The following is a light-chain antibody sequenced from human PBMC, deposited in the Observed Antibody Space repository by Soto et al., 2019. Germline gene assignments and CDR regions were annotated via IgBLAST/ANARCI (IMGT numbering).Light chain of an antibody. CDR3: QQVISYPPG. V-gene: IGKV1-9*01. Sequence: DNQLNKSPSFMSASVGDRVTITCRASQGISTFLAWYQQRPGKAPKLLIYAASTLQSGVPSRFSGSGSGTEFTLTISSLQPEDFATYYCQQVISYPPGFGPGTKVDIK. CDR2: AAS. J-gene: IGKJ3*01. CDR1: QGISTF.